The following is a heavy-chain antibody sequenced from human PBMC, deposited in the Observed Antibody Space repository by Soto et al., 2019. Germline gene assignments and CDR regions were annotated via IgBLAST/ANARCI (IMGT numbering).Heavy chain of an antibody. J-gene: IGHJ5*02. CDR2: IYYSGST. CDR1: GGSISSSSYY. D-gene: IGHD2-21*02. CDR3: ARPTGGGDGFDP. Sequence: QLQLQESGPGLVKPSETLSLTCTVSGGSISSSSYYWGWIRQPPGKGLEWIGSIYYSGSTYYNTSLKSRVPIHVDTSKNQFSLKMSSVTAADTAVYYCARPTGGGDGFDPWGQGTLVTVSS. V-gene: IGHV4-39*01.